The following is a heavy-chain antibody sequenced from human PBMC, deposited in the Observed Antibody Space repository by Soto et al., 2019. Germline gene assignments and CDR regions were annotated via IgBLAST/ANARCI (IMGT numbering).Heavy chain of an antibody. D-gene: IGHD3-10*01. V-gene: IGHV3-33*01. CDR1: GFTFSSYG. J-gene: IGHJ4*02. CDR3: ARVADRYYYGSETFDY. Sequence: QVQLVESGGGVVQPGRSLRLSCAASGFTFSSYGMHWVRQAPGKGLEWVAVIWYDGSNKYYADSVKGRFTISRGNSKNTLYLQMNSLRAEDTAVYYCARVADRYYYGSETFDYWGQGTLVTVSS. CDR2: IWYDGSNK.